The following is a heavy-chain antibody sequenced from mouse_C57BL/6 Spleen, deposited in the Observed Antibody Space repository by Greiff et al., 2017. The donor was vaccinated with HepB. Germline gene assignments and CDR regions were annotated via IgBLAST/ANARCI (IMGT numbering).Heavy chain of an antibody. J-gene: IGHJ1*03. CDR1: GYTFTSYW. Sequence: QVQLQQPGAELVKPGASVKLSCKASGYTFTSYWMHWVKQRPGQGLEWIGMIHPNSGSTNYNEKFKSKATLTVDKSSSTAYMQRSSLTSEDSAVYYCARNGNYFYWYFDVWGTGTTVTVSS. V-gene: IGHV1-64*01. CDR2: IHPNSGST. D-gene: IGHD2-1*01. CDR3: ARNGNYFYWYFDV.